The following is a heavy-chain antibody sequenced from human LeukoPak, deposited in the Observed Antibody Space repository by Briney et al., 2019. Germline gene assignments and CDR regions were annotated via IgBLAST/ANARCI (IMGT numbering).Heavy chain of an antibody. CDR1: GFTFSSYS. Sequence: GGSLRLSCAASGFTFSSYSMNWVRQAPGNGLDWVSSVSSSSSYIYYADSVKGRFTISRDNAKNSLYLQMNSLRAEDTAVYYCARGGYSYGFDYWGQGTLVTVSS. D-gene: IGHD5-18*01. CDR2: VSSSSSYI. CDR3: ARGGYSYGFDY. V-gene: IGHV3-21*01. J-gene: IGHJ4*02.